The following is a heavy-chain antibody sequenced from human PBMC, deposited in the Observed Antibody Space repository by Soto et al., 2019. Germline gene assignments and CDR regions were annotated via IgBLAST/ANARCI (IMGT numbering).Heavy chain of an antibody. CDR3: AQGPYDSSGYYLYYYYGMDV. D-gene: IGHD3-22*01. Sequence: SETLSLTCTVSGGSISSGDYYWSWIRQPPGKGLEWIGYIYYSGSTYYNPSLKSRVTISVDTSKNQFSLKLSSVTAADTAVYYCAQGPYDSSGYYLYYYYGMDVWGQGTTVTVSS. CDR1: GGSISSGDYY. V-gene: IGHV4-30-4*01. CDR2: IYYSGST. J-gene: IGHJ6*02.